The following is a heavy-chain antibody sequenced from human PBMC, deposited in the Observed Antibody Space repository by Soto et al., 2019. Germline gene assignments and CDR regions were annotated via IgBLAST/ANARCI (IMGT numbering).Heavy chain of an antibody. CDR2: IYYSGTT. CDR3: ARVKSQRNDYWYFDL. D-gene: IGHD2-2*01. CDR1: GDSISNYY. V-gene: IGHV4-59*01. Sequence: QVQLQESGPGLVKPSETLSLTCTVSGDSISNYYCSWIRQPPGKGLEWIGHIYYSGTTNYNPSLKSRVTISVDTSKNQFSLKLSSVTAADTAVYYCARVKSQRNDYWYFDLWGRGTLVTVS. J-gene: IGHJ2*01.